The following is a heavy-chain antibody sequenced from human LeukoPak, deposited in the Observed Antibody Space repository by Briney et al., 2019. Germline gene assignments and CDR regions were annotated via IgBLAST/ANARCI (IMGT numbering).Heavy chain of an antibody. CDR1: GYTFTSYY. Sequence: ASVKVSCKASGYTFTSYYIHWVRQAPGQGLEWMGMINPSGGSTSYAQKFQGRVTMTRDTSVSTVYMELSSLRSEDTAVYYCARDPHGRYYFDYWGQGTLVTVSS. CDR2: INPSGGST. D-gene: IGHD2-15*01. J-gene: IGHJ4*02. CDR3: ARDPHGRYYFDY. V-gene: IGHV1-46*01.